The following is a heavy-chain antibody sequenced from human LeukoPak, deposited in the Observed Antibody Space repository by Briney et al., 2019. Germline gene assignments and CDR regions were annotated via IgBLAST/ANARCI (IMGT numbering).Heavy chain of an antibody. V-gene: IGHV4-59*08. CDR1: GGSIRNYF. CDR2: IFDSGDT. CDR3: ARSRRGYSGYDEFEDYKYYYMDV. J-gene: IGHJ6*03. D-gene: IGHD5-12*01. Sequence: SETLSLTCTVSGGSIRNYFWSWIRQPPGKGLEWIGYIFDSGDTKYNPSLKSRVTISVDTSKNQFSVKVTSVIAADTAVYYCARSRRGYSGYDEFEDYKYYYMDVWGKGATVTGSS.